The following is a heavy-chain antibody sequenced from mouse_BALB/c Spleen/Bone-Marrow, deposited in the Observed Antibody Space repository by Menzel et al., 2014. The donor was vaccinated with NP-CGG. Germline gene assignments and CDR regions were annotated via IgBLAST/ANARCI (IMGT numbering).Heavy chain of an antibody. Sequence: VHLVESGPELMKPGASVKISCKASGHAFSSSWMNWVKQRPGQGLEWIGRIYPGDGDTNYNGKFKGKATLTADKSSSTAYVQLSSLTSVDSAVYFCARRGGNPSFDYWGQGTTLTVSS. D-gene: IGHD2-1*01. CDR3: ARRGGNPSFDY. V-gene: IGHV1-82*01. CDR2: IYPGDGDT. CDR1: GHAFSSSW. J-gene: IGHJ2*01.